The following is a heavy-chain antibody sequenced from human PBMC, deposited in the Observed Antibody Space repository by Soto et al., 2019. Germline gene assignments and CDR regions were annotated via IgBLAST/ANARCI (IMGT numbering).Heavy chain of an antibody. D-gene: IGHD3-3*01. CDR1: GYTFTSYY. J-gene: IGHJ6*02. CDR3: ARDWSAIFGVVILPDGMDV. Sequence: ASLKVSCKASGYTFTSYYMHWVRQAPGQGLEWMGIINPSGGSTSYAQKFQGRVTMTRDTSTSTVYMELSSLRSEDTAVYYCARDWSAIFGVVILPDGMDVWGQGXTVTVYS. V-gene: IGHV1-46*01. CDR2: INPSGGST.